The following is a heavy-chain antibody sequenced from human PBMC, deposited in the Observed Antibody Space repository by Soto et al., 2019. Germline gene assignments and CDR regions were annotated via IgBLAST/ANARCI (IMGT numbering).Heavy chain of an antibody. CDR2: INHNSGGT. J-gene: IGHJ5*02. D-gene: IGHD2-8*01. CDR3: ARGKAIGVEIYSWFDP. V-gene: IGHV1-2*02. Sequence: QVQPVQSGAEVKKPGASVKISCKASGHTFTGYYIHWVRQSPGQGFEWMGWINHNSGGTDNGQKFQGRVTITRDTSVSTVYMEMTRLRSADTAVYYCARGKAIGVEIYSWFDPWGQGTLVTVSS. CDR1: GHTFTGYY.